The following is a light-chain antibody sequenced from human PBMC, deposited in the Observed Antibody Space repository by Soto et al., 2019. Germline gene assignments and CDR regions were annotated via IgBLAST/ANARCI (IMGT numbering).Light chain of an antibody. CDR3: QQRSNWPLLT. V-gene: IGKV3-11*01. Sequence: EIVLIQSPATLSLSPGERATLSCRASQSVSNYLAWYQQKPGQAPRLLIYDASNRATGIPARFSGSGSGTDFTLNISSLEPEDFAVYYCQQRSNWPLLTFGGGTKVEIK. J-gene: IGKJ4*01. CDR1: QSVSNY. CDR2: DAS.